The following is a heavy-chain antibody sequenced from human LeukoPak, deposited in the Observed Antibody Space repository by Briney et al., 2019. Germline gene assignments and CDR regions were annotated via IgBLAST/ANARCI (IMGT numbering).Heavy chain of an antibody. V-gene: IGHV3-7*01. CDR3: ARDEAGWELLYAFDI. CDR2: IKQDGSEK. J-gene: IGHJ3*02. CDR1: GFTFSSYW. D-gene: IGHD1-26*01. Sequence: GGSLRLSCAASGFTFSSYWMSWVRQAPGKGLEWVANIKQDGSEKYYVDSVKGRFTISRDNAKNSLYLQMNSLRAEDTAVYYCARDEAGWELLYAFDIWGQGTMVTVSS.